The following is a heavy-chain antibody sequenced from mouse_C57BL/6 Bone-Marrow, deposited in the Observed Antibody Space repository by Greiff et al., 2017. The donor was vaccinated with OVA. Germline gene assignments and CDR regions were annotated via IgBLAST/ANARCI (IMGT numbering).Heavy chain of an antibody. CDR2: IYPGSGNT. J-gene: IGHJ3*01. CDR1: GYTFTDYY. CDR3: ARSHSSGYGAWFAY. Sequence: QVHVKQSGAELVRPGASVKLSCKASGYTFTDYYINWVKQRPGQGLEWIARIYPGSGNTYYNEKFKGKATLTAEKSSSTAYMQLSSLTSEDSAVYFCARSHSSGYGAWFAYWGQGTLVTVSA. D-gene: IGHD3-2*02. V-gene: IGHV1-76*01.